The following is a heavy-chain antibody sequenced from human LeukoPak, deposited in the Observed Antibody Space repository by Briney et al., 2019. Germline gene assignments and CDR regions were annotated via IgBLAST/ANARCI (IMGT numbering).Heavy chain of an antibody. CDR2: IRYDGSNK. CDR3: AKDRFRFSGSYYGY. CDR1: GFTFSSYG. D-gene: IGHD1-26*01. Sequence: GGSLRLSCAASGFTFSSYGMHWVRQAPGKGLEWVAFIRYDGSNKYYADSVKGRFTISRDNSKNTLYLQMNSLRAEDTAVYYCAKDRFRFSGSYYGYWGQGTLVTVSS. J-gene: IGHJ4*02. V-gene: IGHV3-30*02.